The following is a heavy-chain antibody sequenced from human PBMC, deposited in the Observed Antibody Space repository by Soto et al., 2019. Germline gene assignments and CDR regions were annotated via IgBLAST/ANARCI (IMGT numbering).Heavy chain of an antibody. CDR1: GFTFSSYA. V-gene: IGHV3-23*01. Sequence: RLSCAASGFTFSSYAMSWVRQAPGKGLEWVSAISGSGGSTYYADSVKGRFTISRDNSKNTLYLQMNSLRAEDTAVYYCAKDRFIATSHGPDAFDIWGQGTMVTVAS. CDR2: ISGSGGST. CDR3: AKDRFIATSHGPDAFDI. D-gene: IGHD6-13*01. J-gene: IGHJ3*02.